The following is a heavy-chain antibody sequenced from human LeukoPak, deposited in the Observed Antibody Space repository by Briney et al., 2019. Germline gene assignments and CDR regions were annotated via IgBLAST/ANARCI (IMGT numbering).Heavy chain of an antibody. D-gene: IGHD2-15*01. V-gene: IGHV4-31*03. Sequence: PSETLSLTCTVSGGSISSGGYYWSWIRQHPGKGLEWIGYIYYSGSTYYNPSLKSRVTISVDTSKNQFSLKLSSVTAADTAVYYCARGYCSGGSCSSSWFDPWGQGTLVTVSS. CDR3: ARGYCSGGSCSSSWFDP. J-gene: IGHJ5*02. CDR1: GGSISSGGYY. CDR2: IYYSGST.